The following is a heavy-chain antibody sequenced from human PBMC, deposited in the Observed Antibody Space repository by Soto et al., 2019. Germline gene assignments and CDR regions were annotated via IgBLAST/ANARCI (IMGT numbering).Heavy chain of an antibody. Sequence: GGSLRLSCAASGFTFSGSAMHWVRQASGKGLEWVGRIRSKANSYAAAYAASVKGRFTISRDDSKNTAYLQMNSLKTEDTAVYYCTRRAAAAAVVPYGMDVWGQGTTVTVSS. CDR1: GFTFSGSA. J-gene: IGHJ6*02. D-gene: IGHD6-13*01. CDR2: IRSKANSYAA. CDR3: TRRAAAAAVVPYGMDV. V-gene: IGHV3-73*01.